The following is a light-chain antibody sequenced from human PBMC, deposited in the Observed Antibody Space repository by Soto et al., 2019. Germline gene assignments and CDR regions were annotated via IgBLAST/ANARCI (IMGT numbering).Light chain of an antibody. Sequence: EIVLTQSPATLSLSPGERATLSCRASQSVRNYLAWYQHKPGQAPRLLIYDASNKATGIPPRFSGSGSGTDFTLTISSLEPEDFAVYYCQQRSNSYTFGQGTELEIK. CDR2: DAS. J-gene: IGKJ2*01. CDR1: QSVRNY. V-gene: IGKV3-11*01. CDR3: QQRSNSYT.